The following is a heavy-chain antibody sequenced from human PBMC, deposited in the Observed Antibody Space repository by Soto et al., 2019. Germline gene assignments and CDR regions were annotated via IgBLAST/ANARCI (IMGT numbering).Heavy chain of an antibody. CDR2: ISGSGGST. CDR1: GFTFSSYA. J-gene: IGHJ6*02. CDR3: AKVASSSLVRGTYYYYYGMDV. V-gene: IGHV3-23*01. Sequence: GGSLRLSCAASGFTFSSYAMSWVRQAPGKGLEWVSAISGSGGSTYYADSVKGRFTISRDNSKNTLYLQMNSLRAEDTAVYYCAKVASSSLVRGTYYYYYGMDVWGQGTTVTVS. D-gene: IGHD6-6*01.